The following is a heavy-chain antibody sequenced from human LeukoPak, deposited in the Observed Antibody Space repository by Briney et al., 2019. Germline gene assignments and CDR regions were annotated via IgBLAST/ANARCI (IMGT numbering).Heavy chain of an antibody. D-gene: IGHD6-13*01. CDR2: IKQDGSEK. Sequence: PGGSLRLSCAASGFTFSSYWMGWVRQAPGKVLERVANIKQDGSEKYYVDSVKGRFTISRDNAKNSLYLQMNSLRAEDTAVYYCARDRYSSSWYPHYYYYYGMDVWGQGTTVTVSS. J-gene: IGHJ6*02. CDR3: ARDRYSSSWYPHYYYYYGMDV. CDR1: GFTFSSYW. V-gene: IGHV3-7*01.